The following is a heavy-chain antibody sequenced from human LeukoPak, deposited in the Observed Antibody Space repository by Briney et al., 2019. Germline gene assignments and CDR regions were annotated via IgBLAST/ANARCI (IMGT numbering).Heavy chain of an antibody. CDR3: ARGSYAQSLANFDY. CDR1: GFTFSTYE. D-gene: IGHD6-19*01. CDR2: ISSSGSTI. Sequence: PGGSLRLSCAASGFTFSTYEMNWVRQAPGKGLEWVSYISSSGSTIYYADSVKGRFTISRDNAKPSLYLQMNSLRAEDTAVYYCARGSYAQSLANFDYRGQGTLVTVSS. J-gene: IGHJ4*02. V-gene: IGHV3-48*03.